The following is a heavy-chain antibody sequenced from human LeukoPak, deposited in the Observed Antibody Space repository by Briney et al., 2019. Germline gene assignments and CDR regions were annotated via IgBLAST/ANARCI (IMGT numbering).Heavy chain of an antibody. Sequence: GASVKVSCKASGYTFSSYGISWVRQAPGQGLEWVGWISAYIGNTNSAEKLQGRVTMTTDTSTSTAYMELRSLRSDDTAVYYCARDLGSSSGRPFDYWGQGTLVTVSS. D-gene: IGHD6-19*01. J-gene: IGHJ4*02. CDR3: ARDLGSSSGRPFDY. CDR1: GYTFSSYG. CDR2: ISAYIGNT. V-gene: IGHV1-18*01.